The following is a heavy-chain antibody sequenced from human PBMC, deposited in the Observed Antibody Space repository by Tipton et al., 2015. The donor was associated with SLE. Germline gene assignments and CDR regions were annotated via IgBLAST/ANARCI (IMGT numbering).Heavy chain of an antibody. Sequence: LRLSCAVYGGSFSGYYWSWIRQPPGKGLEWIGEINHSGVTSYNPSLKSRVAVSLDTSKRQFLLRLTSVTAADTAMYFCARGTGITDDWGQGTLVTVSS. CDR2: INHSGVT. CDR1: GGSFSGYY. V-gene: IGHV4-34*01. J-gene: IGHJ4*02. CDR3: ARGTGITDD. D-gene: IGHD1-1*01.